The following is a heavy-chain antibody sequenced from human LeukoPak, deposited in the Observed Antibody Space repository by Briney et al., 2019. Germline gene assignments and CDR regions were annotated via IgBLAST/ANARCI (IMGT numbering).Heavy chain of an antibody. J-gene: IGHJ6*02. V-gene: IGHV3-11*04. Sequence: GGSLRLSCAASGFTFSNAWMSWVRQAPGKGLEWVSYISSSGSTIYYADSVKGRFTISRDNAKNSLYLQMNGLRAEDTAVYYCARGLAPSYYRKDLWGQGTTVTVSS. D-gene: IGHD2-15*01. CDR2: ISSSGSTI. CDR3: ARGLAPSYYRKDL. CDR1: GFTFSNAW.